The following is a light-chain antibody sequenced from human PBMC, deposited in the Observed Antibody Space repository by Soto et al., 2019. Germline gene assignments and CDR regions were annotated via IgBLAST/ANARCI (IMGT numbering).Light chain of an antibody. CDR2: GAS. Sequence: EIVLTQSPGTLSLSPGERATLSCRASQSVRSSYLAWYQQKPGQAPRLLFNGASSRATGIPDRFSGSGSGTDFTLTISRLEPEDFALYYCQQYGSSPLTFGGGTKVDI. J-gene: IGKJ4*01. CDR1: QSVRSSY. CDR3: QQYGSSPLT. V-gene: IGKV3-20*01.